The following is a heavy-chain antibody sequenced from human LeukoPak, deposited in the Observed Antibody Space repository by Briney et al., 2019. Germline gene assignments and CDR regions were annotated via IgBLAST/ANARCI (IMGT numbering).Heavy chain of an antibody. CDR3: ARETPDSSSWTAFDF. J-gene: IGHJ4*02. Sequence: QAGGSLRLSCAASRFTFSDYYMTWVRQAPGRGLEWVANIKEDGSEKNYVDSVKGRFTISRDNAKNSLSLQMNSLRDEDTAVYYCARETPDSSSWTAFDFWGQGTLVTVSS. D-gene: IGHD6-13*01. CDR2: IKEDGSEK. CDR1: RFTFSDYY. V-gene: IGHV3-7*01.